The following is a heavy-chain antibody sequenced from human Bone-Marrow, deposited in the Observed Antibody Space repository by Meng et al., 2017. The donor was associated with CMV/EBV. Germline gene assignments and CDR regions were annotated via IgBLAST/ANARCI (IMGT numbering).Heavy chain of an antibody. V-gene: IGHV3-7*01. Sequence: GESLKISCAASGFTYSNYWMTWVRQAPGKGLEWVANIKQDGSETYYVDSVKGRFTISRDNAKNSLYLHMNSLRAEDTAVYHCARGASGSYRTPPGYWGQGTLVTFSS. D-gene: IGHD1-26*01. J-gene: IGHJ4*02. CDR2: IKQDGSET. CDR1: GFTYSNYW. CDR3: ARGASGSYRTPPGY.